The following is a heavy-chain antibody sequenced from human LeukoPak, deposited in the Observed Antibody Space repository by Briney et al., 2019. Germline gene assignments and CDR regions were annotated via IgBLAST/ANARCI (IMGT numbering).Heavy chain of an antibody. CDR3: VRAGGDYPFDY. Sequence: GGSLRLSCTASGFTFNSYRMNWVRQAPGKGLEWVSSISSRSNSKYYADSVKGRVTISRDNAKNSVSLQMNSPRDADTALYYCVRAGGDYPFDYWGQGTLVTVSS. J-gene: IGHJ4*02. CDR2: ISSRSNSK. V-gene: IGHV3-21*04. CDR1: GFTFNSYR. D-gene: IGHD2-21*02.